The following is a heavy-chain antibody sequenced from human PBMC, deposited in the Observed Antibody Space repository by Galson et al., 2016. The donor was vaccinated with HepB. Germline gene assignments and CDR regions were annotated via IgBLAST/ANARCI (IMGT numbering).Heavy chain of an antibody. Sequence: SLRLSCAASGFSFGYYPMHWVRQAPGKGLEWVAVISFDGSQKYDVDSVRGRFTISRDNSKHILSLQMNSLRPEDTAVYYCARGMLGATYNSIYGMDVWGQGTTVTVSS. CDR3: ARGMLGATYNSIYGMDV. V-gene: IGHV3-30*04. CDR1: GFSFGYYP. J-gene: IGHJ6*02. CDR2: ISFDGSQK. D-gene: IGHD1-1*01.